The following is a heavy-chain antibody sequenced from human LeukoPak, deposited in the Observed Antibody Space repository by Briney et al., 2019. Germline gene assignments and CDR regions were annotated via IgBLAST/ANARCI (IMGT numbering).Heavy chain of an antibody. Sequence: SGTLSLTCAVSGGSISSSNWWSWVRQPPGKGLEWIGEINHSGSTNYNPSLKSRVTISVDTSKNQFSLKLSSVTAADTAVYYCARVSPRPSGWRYDILTGYYFFDYWGQGTLVTVSS. V-gene: IGHV4-4*02. J-gene: IGHJ4*02. CDR1: GGSISSSNW. CDR2: INHSGST. CDR3: ARVSPRPSGWRYDILTGYYFFDY. D-gene: IGHD3-9*01.